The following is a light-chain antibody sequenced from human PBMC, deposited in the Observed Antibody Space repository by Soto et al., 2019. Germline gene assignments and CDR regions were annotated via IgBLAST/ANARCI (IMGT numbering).Light chain of an antibody. CDR2: EVS. CDR1: SSDVGSYNL. J-gene: IGLJ3*02. CDR3: CSVTTTNTLAL. Sequence: QSVLTQAASVSGSPGQSITISCTRTSSDVGSYNLVSWYQQNPGKAPKLIIYEVSKRPSGVSNRFSGSKSGNTASLTISGLQAEDEADYYCCSVTTTNTLALFGGGTKLTVL. V-gene: IGLV2-23*02.